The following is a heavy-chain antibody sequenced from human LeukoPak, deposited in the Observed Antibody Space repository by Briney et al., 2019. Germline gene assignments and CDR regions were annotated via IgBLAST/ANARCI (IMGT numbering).Heavy chain of an antibody. CDR1: GFTFISYG. J-gene: IGHJ4*02. V-gene: IGHV3-30*18. D-gene: IGHD2-8*01. Sequence: GGSLRLSCAASGFTFISYGMHWVRQAPGKGLEWVAVISKDGSDKKYADSVKGRFIISRDNSRNTLYLQMNSLRAEGTAVYYCAKEYDGYWGQGTLVTVPS. CDR3: AKEYDGY. CDR2: ISKDGSDK.